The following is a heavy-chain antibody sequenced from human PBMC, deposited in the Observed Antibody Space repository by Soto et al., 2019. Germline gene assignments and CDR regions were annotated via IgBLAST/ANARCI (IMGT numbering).Heavy chain of an antibody. CDR3: ARCGDYVSYYYHYYYMDV. Sequence: ASVKVSCKASGYTFTSYGISWVRQAPGQGLEWMGWISAYNGNTNYAQKLQGRVTMTTDTSTSTAYMELRSLRSDDTAVYYCARCGDYVSYYYHYYYMDVWGKGTTVTVS. V-gene: IGHV1-18*01. CDR1: GYTFTSYG. J-gene: IGHJ6*03. CDR2: ISAYNGNT. D-gene: IGHD4-17*01.